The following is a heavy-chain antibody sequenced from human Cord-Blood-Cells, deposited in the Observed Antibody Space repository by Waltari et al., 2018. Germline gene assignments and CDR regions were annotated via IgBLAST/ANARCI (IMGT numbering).Heavy chain of an antibody. V-gene: IGHV3-23*01. J-gene: IGHJ4*02. D-gene: IGHD3-10*01. CDR1: GFTFSSYA. CDR2: LSASGGST. CDR3: AKSPVYGSGRSY. Sequence: EVQLLESGGGLVQPGGSLRLSCAASGFTFSSYAMSWVRQAPGKGLEWFAGLSASGGSTYYADSVKGRFTISRDNSKNTLYLQMTSLRAEDTAVYYCAKSPVYGSGRSYWGQGTLVTVSS.